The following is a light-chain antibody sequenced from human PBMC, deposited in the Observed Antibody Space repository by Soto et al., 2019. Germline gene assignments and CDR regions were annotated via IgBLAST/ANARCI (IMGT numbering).Light chain of an antibody. Sequence: DIQMTHSPSTLTASVGDRAIITCRASQRVARWLAWYQQKPGKAPKVLISGASNLESGVPSRFSGSGFGTQFTLTISSLQPDDSATYYCQQYDTNWTFGQGTKVDIK. J-gene: IGKJ1*01. V-gene: IGKV1-5*01. CDR1: QRVARW. CDR3: QQYDTNWT. CDR2: GAS.